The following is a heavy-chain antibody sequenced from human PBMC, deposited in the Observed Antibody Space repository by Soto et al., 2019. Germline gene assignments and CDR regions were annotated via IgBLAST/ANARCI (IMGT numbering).Heavy chain of an antibody. J-gene: IGHJ4*02. D-gene: IGHD4-17*01. V-gene: IGHV3-30*18. CDR3: AKAYGDYGFSN. CDR1: GFTFSGYD. Sequence: LRLSCAASGFTFSGYDMHWVRQAPGKGLEWVAVISYDGSNKYYADSVKGRFTISRDNSKNMLYLQMNSLRAEDTAVYYCAKAYGDYGFSNWGQGTLVTVSS. CDR2: ISYDGSNK.